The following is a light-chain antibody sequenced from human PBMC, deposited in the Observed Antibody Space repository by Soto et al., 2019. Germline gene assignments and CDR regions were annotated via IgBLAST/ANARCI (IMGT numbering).Light chain of an antibody. Sequence: DIQMTQSPSTPSASVGDRVTITCRASQSISSWLAWYQQKPGKAPKLLIYDASSLESGVPSRFSGSGSGTEFTLTISSLQPDDFATYYCQQYNSYCWTFGQGTKVEIK. CDR1: QSISSW. CDR2: DAS. J-gene: IGKJ1*01. V-gene: IGKV1-5*01. CDR3: QQYNSYCWT.